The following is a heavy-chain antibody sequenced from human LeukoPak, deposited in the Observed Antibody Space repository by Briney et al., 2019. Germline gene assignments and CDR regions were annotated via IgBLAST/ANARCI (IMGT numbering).Heavy chain of an antibody. J-gene: IGHJ4*02. D-gene: IGHD1-14*01. CDR3: ARGTWETRFGY. Sequence: KPSETLTLTCAVYGGSFSGYYWSWIRQPPGKGLEWIGEINHSGSTNYNPSLKSRVTISVNTSKNQFSLKLSSVTAADTAVYYCARGTWETRFGYWGQGTLVTVSS. CDR2: INHSGST. V-gene: IGHV4-34*01. CDR1: GGSFSGYY.